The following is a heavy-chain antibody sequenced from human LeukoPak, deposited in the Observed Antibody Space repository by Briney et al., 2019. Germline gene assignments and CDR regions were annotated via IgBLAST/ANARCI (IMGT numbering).Heavy chain of an antibody. Sequence: GESLKISCAVSGFTLSSYYLHWVRQAQGEGLVWVSQSSPDGTNPTYADAVKGRFTISRDNSKNTLYLQMGSLRAEDTAVYYCVRGCSTTKCPADYWGQGTLVTVSS. CDR1: GFTLSSYY. CDR2: SSPDGTNP. V-gene: IGHV3-74*01. CDR3: VRGCSTTKCPADY. J-gene: IGHJ4*02. D-gene: IGHD2-2*01.